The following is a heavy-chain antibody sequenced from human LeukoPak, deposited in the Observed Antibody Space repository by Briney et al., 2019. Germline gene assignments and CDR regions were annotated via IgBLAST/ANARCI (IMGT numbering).Heavy chain of an antibody. D-gene: IGHD3-22*01. CDR2: IDTNTGSP. CDR1: GYTFTTYP. V-gene: IGHV7-4-1*02. CDR3: VRGIDTTGYFNY. Sequence: ASVKVSCKASGYTFTTYPINWVRQAPGQGLEWMEWIDTNTGSPTYPQGLTGRFVFSLDTSVSTAFLQINSLKAEDTALYYCVRGIDTTGYFNYWGQGTLVTVSS. J-gene: IGHJ4*02.